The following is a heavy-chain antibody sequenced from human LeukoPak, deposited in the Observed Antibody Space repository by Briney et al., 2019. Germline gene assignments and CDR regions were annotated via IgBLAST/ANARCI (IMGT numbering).Heavy chain of an antibody. J-gene: IGHJ4*02. CDR1: GFTFISYW. CDR3: AKGRYSYGQGIDF. Sequence: PGGSLRLSCAASGFTFISYWIHWVRQAPGKGLVWVSRIKTDGSYTDYADSVKGRFTISRDDSKNTLYLQMNSLRAEDTAVYYCAKGRYSYGQGIDFWGQGTLVTVSS. V-gene: IGHV3-74*01. CDR2: IKTDGSYT. D-gene: IGHD5-18*01.